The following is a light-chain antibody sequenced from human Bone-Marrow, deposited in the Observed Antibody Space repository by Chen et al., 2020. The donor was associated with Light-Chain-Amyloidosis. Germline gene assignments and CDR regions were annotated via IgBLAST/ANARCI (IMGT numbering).Light chain of an antibody. Sequence: SYVLTQPSSVSVAPGQTATLACGGNNIGSTSVHWSQQTPGQAPLLVGYDDSDRPSGSPERLSGGNSGNTATLTISRVEAGDEADYYCQVWDRTSDRPVFGGGTKLTGL. V-gene: IGLV3-21*02. CDR3: QVWDRTSDRPV. CDR1: NIGSTS. J-gene: IGLJ3*02. CDR2: DDS.